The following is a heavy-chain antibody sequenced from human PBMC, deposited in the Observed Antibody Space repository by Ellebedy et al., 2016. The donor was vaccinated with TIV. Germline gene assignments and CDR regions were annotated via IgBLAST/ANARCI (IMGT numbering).Heavy chain of an antibody. J-gene: IGHJ6*02. Sequence: PGGSLRLSCAASGFTFSSYSMNWVRQAPGKGLKWVSSISSSSSYIYYADSVKGRFTISRDNAKNSLYLQMNSLRAEDTAVYYCARDDQTTIAVAGTVYYYGMDVWGQGTTVTVSS. CDR3: ARDDQTTIAVAGTVYYYGMDV. V-gene: IGHV3-21*01. CDR2: ISSSSSYI. CDR1: GFTFSSYS. D-gene: IGHD6-19*01.